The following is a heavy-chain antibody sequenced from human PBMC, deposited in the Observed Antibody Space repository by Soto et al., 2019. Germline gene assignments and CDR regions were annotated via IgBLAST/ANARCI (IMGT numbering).Heavy chain of an antibody. CDR3: ARSITMIVVLDY. V-gene: IGHV3-74*01. CDR2: INSDGSST. D-gene: IGHD3-22*01. CDR1: GFPFSSYW. J-gene: IGHJ4*02. Sequence: GGSPRLSCVASGFPFSSYWMHWVRQAPGKGLVWVSRINSDGSSTSYADSVKGRFTISRDNAKNTLYLQMNSLRAEDTAVYYCARSITMIVVLDYWGQGTMVTVSS.